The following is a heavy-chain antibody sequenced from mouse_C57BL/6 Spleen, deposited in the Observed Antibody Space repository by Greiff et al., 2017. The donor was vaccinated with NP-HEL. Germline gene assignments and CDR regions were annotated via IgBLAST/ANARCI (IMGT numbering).Heavy chain of an antibody. CDR2: IDPSDSYT. D-gene: IGHD3-1*01. Sequence: VQLHQSGAELVMPGASVKLSCKASGYTFTSYWMHWVKQRPGQGLEWIGEIDPSDSYTNYNQKFKGKSTLTVDKSSSTAYMQLSSLTSEDSAVYDCARLARWYFDVWGTGTTVTVSS. J-gene: IGHJ1*03. V-gene: IGHV1-69*01. CDR3: ARLARWYFDV. CDR1: GYTFTSYW.